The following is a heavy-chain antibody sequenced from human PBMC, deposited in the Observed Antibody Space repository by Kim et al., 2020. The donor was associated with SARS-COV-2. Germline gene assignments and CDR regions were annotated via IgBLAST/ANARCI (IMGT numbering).Heavy chain of an antibody. CDR3: ARVDGSWGQFDY. V-gene: IGHV4-38-2*02. CDR1: GYSISSGYY. J-gene: IGHJ4*02. CDR2: IYHSGST. D-gene: IGHD6-13*01. Sequence: SETLSLTCTVSGYSISSGYYWGWIRQPPGKGLEWIGSIYHSGSTYYNPSLKSRVTISVDTSKNQFSLKLSSVTAADTAVYYCARVDGSWGQFDYWGQGTLVTVSS.